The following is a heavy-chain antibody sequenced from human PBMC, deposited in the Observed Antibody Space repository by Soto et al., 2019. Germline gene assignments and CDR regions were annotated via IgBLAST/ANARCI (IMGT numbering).Heavy chain of an antibody. D-gene: IGHD3-16*01. CDR1: GDSVSSNSAA. CDR2: TYYRSKWYN. J-gene: IGHJ6*02. V-gene: IGHV6-1*01. CDR3: ARDRKGGFVMDV. Sequence: HTLSLTCAISGDSVSSNSAAWNWIRQSPSRGLEWLGRTYYRSKWYNDYAVSVKGRISINPDTSKNLFSLQLNSVTPEDTAVYYCARDRKGGFVMDVWGQGTTVTVYS.